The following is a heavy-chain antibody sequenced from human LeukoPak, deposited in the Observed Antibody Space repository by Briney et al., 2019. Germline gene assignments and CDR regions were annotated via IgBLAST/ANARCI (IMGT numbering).Heavy chain of an antibody. V-gene: IGHV4-59*01. CDR1: GVPISTYY. J-gene: IGHJ4*01. CDR3: ATTWYYDSRCYLFVD. D-gene: IGHD3-22*01. CDR2: VYYNGDI. Sequence: SETLSLTCSVSGVPISTYYWSWLRQSPGKGLEWIAYVYYNGDIMYNPSLKSRVTISLETSKNQFSLNMTSVTAADTAVYFCATTWYYDSRCYLFVDWGHGTLVTVSS.